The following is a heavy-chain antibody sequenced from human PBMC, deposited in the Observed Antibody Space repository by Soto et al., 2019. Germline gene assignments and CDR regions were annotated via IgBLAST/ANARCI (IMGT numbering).Heavy chain of an antibody. J-gene: IGHJ5*02. V-gene: IGHV2-5*02. CDR3: AHRLPHYYGSGSYRYNWCDP. CDR1: GFSLSTSGVG. Sequence: QITLKESGPTLVKPTQTLTLTCTFSGFSLSTSGVGVGWICQHPGKALEWLALIYWDDDKRYSTALKSRLTTTKDNSKTQMVRTMTTMEPVDTATYYCAHRLPHYYGSGSYRYNWCDPWGQGTLVTVSS. D-gene: IGHD3-10*01. CDR2: IYWDDDK.